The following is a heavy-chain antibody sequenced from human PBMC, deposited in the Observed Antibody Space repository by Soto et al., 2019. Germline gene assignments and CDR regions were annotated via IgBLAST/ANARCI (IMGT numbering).Heavy chain of an antibody. CDR2: VSIGGST. Sequence: VQLLESGGGLVQPEGSLRLSCAASGFTFSSYAMGWVRQGPGKGLEWVAVVSIGGSTHYADSVRGRFTISRDNAKNTLSLQMNSLTAEDTAVYFCAKRRGAGGHFDYWSQRALVTVSS. CDR3: AKRRGAGGHFDY. J-gene: IGHJ4*02. V-gene: IGHV3-23*01. CDR1: GFTFSSYA. D-gene: IGHD2-15*01.